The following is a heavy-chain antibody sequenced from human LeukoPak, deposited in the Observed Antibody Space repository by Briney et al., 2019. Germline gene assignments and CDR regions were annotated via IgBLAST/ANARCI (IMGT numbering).Heavy chain of an antibody. D-gene: IGHD1-26*01. V-gene: IGHV3-23*01. CDR2: ISGSGGST. CDR3: ARATSGSYYYFDY. J-gene: IGHJ4*02. CDR1: GFTFSSYA. Sequence: PGGSLRLSCAASGFTFSSYAMSWVRQAPGKGLEWVSAISGSGGSTYYADSVKGRFTISRDNSKNTLYLQMNSLRAEDTAVYYCARATSGSYYYFDYWGQGTLVTASS.